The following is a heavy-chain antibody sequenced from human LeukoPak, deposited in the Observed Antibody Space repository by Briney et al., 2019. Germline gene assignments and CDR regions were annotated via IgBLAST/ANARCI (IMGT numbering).Heavy chain of an antibody. J-gene: IGHJ6*02. CDR3: ARGVSSGWSFYYYYGMDV. Sequence: ASVTVSCKASGYTFTSYGISWVRQAPGQGLEWMGWISPYNGNTNYAQKLQGRVTMTTDTSTSTAYMELRSLRSDDTAVYYCARGVSSGWSFYYYYGMDVWGQGTTVTVSS. CDR1: GYTFTSYG. CDR2: ISPYNGNT. D-gene: IGHD6-19*01. V-gene: IGHV1-18*01.